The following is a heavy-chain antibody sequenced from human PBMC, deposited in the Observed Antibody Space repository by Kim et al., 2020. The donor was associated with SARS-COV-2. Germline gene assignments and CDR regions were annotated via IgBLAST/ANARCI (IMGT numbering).Heavy chain of an antibody. V-gene: IGHV1-2*02. CDR2: T. Sequence: TNYAQKFQGRVTMTRDTSISTAYMELSRLRSDDTAVYYCARDRGSGYFDYWGQGTLVTVSS. J-gene: IGHJ4*02. CDR3: ARDRGSGYFDY. D-gene: IGHD1-26*01.